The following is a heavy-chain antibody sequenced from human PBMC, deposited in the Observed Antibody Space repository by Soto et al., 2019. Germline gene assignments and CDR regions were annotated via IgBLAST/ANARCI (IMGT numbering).Heavy chain of an antibody. Sequence: SEPLSLTCTVAGGCSSRGCYYWNWNRQHPGKGLEWIGYFYYVGSTYYNPSLKSRVTISVDTSENQFSLKLSSVTAADTAVYYCASTTRGYSYGLVDYWGQGTLVTVSS. D-gene: IGHD5-18*01. CDR2: FYYVGST. J-gene: IGHJ4*02. CDR3: ASTTRGYSYGLVDY. V-gene: IGHV4-31*03. CDR1: GGCSSRGCYY.